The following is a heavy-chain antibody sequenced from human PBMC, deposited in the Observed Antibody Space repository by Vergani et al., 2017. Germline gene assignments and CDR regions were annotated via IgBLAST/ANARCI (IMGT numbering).Heavy chain of an antibody. CDR3: ARAGPFEFYGIDP. D-gene: IGHD1-14*01. CDR2: IYYSGST. V-gene: IGHV4-38-2*01. Sequence: QVQLQESGPGLVKPSETLSLTCAVSGYSISSGYYWGWIRQPPGKGLEWIGYIYYSGSTNYNPSLKSRVTISVDTSKNQFSLKLSSVTAADTAVYYCARAGPFEFYGIDPWGQGTLVTVSS. CDR1: GYSISSGYY. J-gene: IGHJ5*02.